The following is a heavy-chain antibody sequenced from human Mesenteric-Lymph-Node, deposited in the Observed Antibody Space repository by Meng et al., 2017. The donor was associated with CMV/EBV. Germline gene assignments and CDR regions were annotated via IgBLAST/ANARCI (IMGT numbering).Heavy chain of an antibody. J-gene: IGHJ4*01. D-gene: IGHD3-22*01. CDR1: GFTFSSYA. CDR2: LSGSGAGT. Sequence: GESLKISCAASGFTFSSYAMYWVRQAPGKGLEWVSALSGSGAGTYYADSVEGRFSISRDNSKNTLYLQMNSLRAEDTAVYYCAKDGSPYYYDSSGYYGYFDYWGHGTLVTVSS. V-gene: IGHV3-23*01. CDR3: AKDGSPYYYDSSGYYGYFDY.